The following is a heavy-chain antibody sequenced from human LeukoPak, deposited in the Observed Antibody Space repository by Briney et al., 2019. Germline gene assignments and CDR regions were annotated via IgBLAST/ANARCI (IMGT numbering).Heavy chain of an antibody. J-gene: IGHJ4*02. CDR2: IGSSGSTI. Sequence: GGSLRLSCAASGFTFSSYEMNWVRQAPGRGLEWVSYIGSSGSTIYYADSVKGRFTISRDNAKNSVYLQMNSLRAEDTAVYYCGRSDSNNYYFFDYWGQGTLVTVFS. CDR1: GFTFSSYE. D-gene: IGHD3-22*01. CDR3: GRSDSNNYYFFDY. V-gene: IGHV3-48*03.